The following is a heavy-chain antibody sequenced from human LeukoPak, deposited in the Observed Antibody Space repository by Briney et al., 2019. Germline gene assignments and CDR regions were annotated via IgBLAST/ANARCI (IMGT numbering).Heavy chain of an antibody. D-gene: IGHD5-24*01. V-gene: IGHV4-61*02. CDR1: GGSISSGSYY. J-gene: IGHJ4*02. Sequence: PSETLSLTCTVSGGSISSGSYYWSWIRQPAGKGLEWIGRIYTSGSTNYNPSLKSRVTISVDTSKNQFSLKLSSVTAADTAVYYCARGWEMATIDYWGQGTLVTVSS. CDR2: IYTSGST. CDR3: ARGWEMATIDY.